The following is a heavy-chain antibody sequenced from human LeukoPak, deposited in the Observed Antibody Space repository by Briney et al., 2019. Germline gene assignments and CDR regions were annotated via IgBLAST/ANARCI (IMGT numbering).Heavy chain of an antibody. CDR3: AKDTTHSGWYLLFEY. CDR2: ISWNSGGI. Sequence: GGSLRLSCAASGFTFDDYAMHWVRQAPGKGLEWVSGISWNSGGIGYADSVKGRFTISRDNAKNSLYLQMNSLRAEDTALYYCAKDTTHSGWYLLFEYWGQGTLVTVSS. CDR1: GFTFDDYA. V-gene: IGHV3-9*01. D-gene: IGHD6-19*01. J-gene: IGHJ4*02.